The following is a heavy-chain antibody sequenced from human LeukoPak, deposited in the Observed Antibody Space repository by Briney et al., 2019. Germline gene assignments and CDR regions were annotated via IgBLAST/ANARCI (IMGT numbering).Heavy chain of an antibody. J-gene: IGHJ4*02. CDR3: ARASHDYGDYSHFDY. CDR1: GGSISSNSYY. CDR2: IYTSGST. V-gene: IGHV4-61*02. Sequence: SETLSLTCTVSGGSISSNSYYWSWIRQPAGKGLEWIGRIYTSGSTNYNPSLKTRVTISVDKSKNQFSLKLSSVTAADTAVYYCARASHDYGDYSHFDYWGQGTLVTVS. D-gene: IGHD4-17*01.